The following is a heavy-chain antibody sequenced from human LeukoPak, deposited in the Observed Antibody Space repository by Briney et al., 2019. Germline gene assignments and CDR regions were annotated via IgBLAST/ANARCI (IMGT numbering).Heavy chain of an antibody. J-gene: IGHJ4*02. CDR2: IYYSGST. V-gene: IGHV4-39*02. CDR3: ARLRGSYGVFDY. Sequence: SETLSLTCTVSGGSISSSNYYWGWIRQPPGKGLEWIGNIYYSGSTYYNPSLKSRVTISVDTSNNHFSLKLSSVTAADTAVYYCARLRGSYGVFDYWGQGTLVTVSS. D-gene: IGHD1-26*01. CDR1: GGSISSSNYY.